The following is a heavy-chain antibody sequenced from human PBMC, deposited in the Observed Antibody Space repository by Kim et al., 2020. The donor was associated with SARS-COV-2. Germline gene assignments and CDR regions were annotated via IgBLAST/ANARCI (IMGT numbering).Heavy chain of an antibody. J-gene: IGHJ1*01. CDR1: GFTFRSYW. CDR3: ARWIAQRGYYHS. D-gene: IGHD3-3*01. Sequence: GGSLRLSCAASGFTFRSYWMHWVRQAPGKGLEWVSRINSDGTVTDYADFVKGRFTISRENGQNTLSLLMSSLRVEDTAMYFCARWIAQRGYYHSWGQGTQVTVSS. V-gene: IGHV3-74*01. CDR2: INSDGTVT.